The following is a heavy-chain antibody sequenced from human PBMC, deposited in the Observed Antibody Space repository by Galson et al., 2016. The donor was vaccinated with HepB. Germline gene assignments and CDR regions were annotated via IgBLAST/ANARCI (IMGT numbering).Heavy chain of an antibody. V-gene: IGHV2-5*02. J-gene: IGHJ6*02. D-gene: IGHD6-19*01. CDR3: AHTSGWCMDV. CDR1: GLSVNSSGVG. Sequence: PALVKPTQTLALTCTLSGLSVNSSGVGVGWIRQPPGKALEWLALIFWDDDKRYSPSLKSRLTITKDTSKNQVVLTMTNMDPEDTGIYYCAHTSGWCMDVWGQGTTVTVSS. CDR2: IFWDDDK.